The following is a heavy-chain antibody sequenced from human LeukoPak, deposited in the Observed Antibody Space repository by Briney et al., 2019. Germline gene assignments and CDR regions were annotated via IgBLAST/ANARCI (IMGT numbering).Heavy chain of an antibody. V-gene: IGHV3-30-3*01. Sequence: GGSLRLSCAASGFTFNTYAIHWVRQAPGKGLEWVAAISYDGNNKYYVDSVKGRFTIARDNSKNTVFLQMNSLRAEDMAVYYCAREEWYYFDYWGQGTLVTVSS. J-gene: IGHJ4*02. CDR1: GFTFNTYA. D-gene: IGHD3-3*01. CDR3: AREEWYYFDY. CDR2: ISYDGNNK.